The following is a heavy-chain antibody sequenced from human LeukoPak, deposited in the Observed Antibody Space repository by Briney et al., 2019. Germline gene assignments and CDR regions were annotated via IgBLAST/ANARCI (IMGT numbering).Heavy chain of an antibody. Sequence: GGSLRLSCVASGFTYTIYWMSWVRQAPGKGLEWVANIKQDGSEKNYVDSVKGRFTISRDNAKNSLYLQMNSLRAEDTAVYYCARNWQQRVGSTASDYWGQGTLVTVSS. CDR2: IKQDGSEK. V-gene: IGHV3-7*01. J-gene: IGHJ4*02. CDR1: GFTYTIYW. CDR3: ARNWQQRVGSTASDY. D-gene: IGHD1-1*01.